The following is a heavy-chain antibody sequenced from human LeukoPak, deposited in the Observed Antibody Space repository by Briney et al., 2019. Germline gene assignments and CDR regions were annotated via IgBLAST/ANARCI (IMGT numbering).Heavy chain of an antibody. D-gene: IGHD6-19*01. J-gene: IGHJ4*02. Sequence: GGSLRLSCAASGFTFSSYDIHWVRQAPGKGLEWVAVISYDGSNKYYADSVKGRFTISRDNSKNTLYLQMNSLITEDTAVYYCAKGYSSGWSIFDYWGQGTLVTVS. CDR3: AKGYSSGWSIFDY. CDR1: GFTFSSYD. V-gene: IGHV3-30*18. CDR2: ISYDGSNK.